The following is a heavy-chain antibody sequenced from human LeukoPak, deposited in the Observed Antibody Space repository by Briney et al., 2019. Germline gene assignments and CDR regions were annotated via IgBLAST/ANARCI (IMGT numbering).Heavy chain of an antibody. CDR3: ARDPLSCGGDCYSDY. V-gene: IGHV1-69*05. D-gene: IGHD2-21*02. CDR2: IIPIFGTA. Sequence: EASVKVSCKASGGTFRSYAISWVRQARGQGLEWMGRIIPIFGTANYAQKFQGRVTITTDESTSTAYMELSSLRSEDTAVYYCARDPLSCGGDCYSDYWGQGTLVTVSS. CDR1: GGTFRSYA. J-gene: IGHJ4*02.